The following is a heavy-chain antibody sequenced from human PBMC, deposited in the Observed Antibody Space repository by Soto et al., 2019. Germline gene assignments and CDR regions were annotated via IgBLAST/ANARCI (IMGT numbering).Heavy chain of an antibody. CDR3: AHSGNTIFGVVIMFDY. Sequence: QITLKESGPTLVKPTQTLTLTCTFSGFSLSTSGVGVGWIRQPPGKALEWLALIYWDDDKRYSPSLKSRLTITKDTSKNQVVLTMTNMDPVDTATYYCAHSGNTIFGVVIMFDYWGQGTLVTVSS. J-gene: IGHJ4*02. V-gene: IGHV2-5*02. CDR1: GFSLSTSGVG. D-gene: IGHD3-3*01. CDR2: IYWDDDK.